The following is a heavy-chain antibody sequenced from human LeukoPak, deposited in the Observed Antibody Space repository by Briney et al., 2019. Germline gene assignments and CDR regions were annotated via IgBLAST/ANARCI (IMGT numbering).Heavy chain of an antibody. Sequence: SETLSLTCTVSGGSISSGGYYWSWIRQHPGKGLEWIGYIYYTGGTDYNPSLKSRATISVDMSKNQFSLKLSSVTAADTAVYYCARDVTTVTLAWFFDPWGRGTLVTVSS. CDR1: GGSISSGGYY. J-gene: IGHJ2*01. V-gene: IGHV4-31*03. CDR2: IYYTGGT. D-gene: IGHD4-17*01. CDR3: ARDVTTVTLAWFFDP.